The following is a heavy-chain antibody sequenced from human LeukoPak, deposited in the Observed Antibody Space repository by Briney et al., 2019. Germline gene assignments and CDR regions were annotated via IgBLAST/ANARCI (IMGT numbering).Heavy chain of an antibody. Sequence: PGGSLRLSRAASGFTFSSYAMHWVRQAPGKGLDLEWVTVLSYDANEYYADSVKGRFTISRDNAKNSLYLQMNSLRAEDTAVYYCARTPLDYYYYYGMDVWGQGTTVTVSS. CDR2: LSYDANE. CDR3: ARTPLDYYYYYGMDV. CDR1: GFTFSSYA. V-gene: IGHV3-30-3*01. J-gene: IGHJ6*02.